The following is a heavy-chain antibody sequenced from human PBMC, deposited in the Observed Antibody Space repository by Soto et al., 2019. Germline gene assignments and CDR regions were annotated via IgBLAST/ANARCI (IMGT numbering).Heavy chain of an antibody. V-gene: IGHV3-30-3*01. J-gene: IGHJ4*02. CDR3: ARVPYSGYDSNYFDY. CDR2: ISYDGSNK. D-gene: IGHD5-12*01. CDR1: GFTFSSYA. Sequence: GGSLRLSCAASGFTFSSYAMHWVRQAPGKGLEWVAVISYDGSNKYYADSVKGRFTISRDNSKNTLYLQMNSLRAEDTAVYYCARVPYSGYDSNYFDYWGQGTLVTVSS.